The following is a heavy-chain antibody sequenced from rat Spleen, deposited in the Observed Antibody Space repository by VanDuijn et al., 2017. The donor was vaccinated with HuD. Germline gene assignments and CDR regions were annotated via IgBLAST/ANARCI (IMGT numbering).Heavy chain of an antibody. D-gene: IGHD1-1*01. J-gene: IGHJ2*01. CDR3: TRHPDYSNYFDY. CDR1: GFTFSDYG. V-gene: IGHV5-29*01. CDR2: ISYDGSGT. Sequence: EVQLVESGGGLVQPGRSLKLSCAASGFTFSDYGVAWVRQAPTKGLEWVATISYDGSGTYYRDSVKGRFTISRDNAKSTLYLQMDSLRSEDTATYYCTRHPDYSNYFDYWGQGVMVTVSS.